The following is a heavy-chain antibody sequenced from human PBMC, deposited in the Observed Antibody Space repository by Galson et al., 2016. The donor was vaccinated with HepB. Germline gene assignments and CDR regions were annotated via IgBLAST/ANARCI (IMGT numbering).Heavy chain of an antibody. J-gene: IGHJ5*02. CDR2: VSDSGST. CDR1: GGSLTTYY. V-gene: IGHV4-59*01. Sequence: SETLSLTCSISGGSLTTYYLNWIRQPPGKGLEWIGNVSDSGSTTYNPSLESRVTISIDTSKKQFSLKLTSVTAADTAVYYCARHKASATDGGFDAWGQGTLVTVSS. CDR3: ARHKASATDGGFDA. D-gene: IGHD6-13*01.